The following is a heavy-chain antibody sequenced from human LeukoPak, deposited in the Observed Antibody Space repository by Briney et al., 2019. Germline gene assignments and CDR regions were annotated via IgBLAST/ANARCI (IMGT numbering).Heavy chain of an antibody. V-gene: IGHV1-2*02. D-gene: IGHD3-10*01. Sequence: ASVSVSCKASGYTFNHFYMHWVRQAPGQGLEWMGWINPNTGATNYAPKFQGRVNMTRDSSITTAYLDLDRLQFNDTAVYYCAREGSKALDTNWFPPWRQGTSVTVSS. CDR2: INPNTGAT. J-gene: IGHJ1*01. CDR3: AREGSKALDTNWFPP. CDR1: GYTFNHFY.